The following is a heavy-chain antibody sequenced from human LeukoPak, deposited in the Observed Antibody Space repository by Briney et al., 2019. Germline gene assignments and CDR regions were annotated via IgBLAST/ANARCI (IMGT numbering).Heavy chain of an antibody. Sequence: GGSLRLSCAASGFTFSSYGMHWVRQAPGKGLEWVAFIRYDGSNKYYADSVKGRFTISRDNSKNTLYLQMNSLRAEDTAVYYCAKGRSSTSILDYWGQGTLVTVSS. CDR1: GFTFSSYG. V-gene: IGHV3-30*02. CDR3: AKGRSSTSILDY. D-gene: IGHD2-2*01. J-gene: IGHJ4*02. CDR2: IRYDGSNK.